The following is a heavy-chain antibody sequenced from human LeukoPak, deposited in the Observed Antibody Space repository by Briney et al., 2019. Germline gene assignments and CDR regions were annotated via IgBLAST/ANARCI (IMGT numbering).Heavy chain of an antibody. Sequence: GGSLRLSCAASGFTVSSNYMSWVRQAPGKGLEWVSVIYSGGSTYYADSVKGRFTISRDNSKNTLYLQMNSLRAEDTAVYYCAKDVRGYSYAFDYWGQGTLVTVSS. CDR1: GFTVSSNY. CDR2: IYSGGST. V-gene: IGHV3-53*01. CDR3: AKDVRGYSYAFDY. D-gene: IGHD5-18*01. J-gene: IGHJ4*02.